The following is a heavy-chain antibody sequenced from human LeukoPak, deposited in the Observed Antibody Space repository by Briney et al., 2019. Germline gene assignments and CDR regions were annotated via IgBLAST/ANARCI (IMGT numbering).Heavy chain of an antibody. V-gene: IGHV3-48*03. CDR2: ILNSGTTT. J-gene: IGHJ4*02. CDR3: ARDPPDY. Sequence: PGGSLRLSCAASGFTFSSYEMNWVRQAPGKGLEWVSYILNSGTTTYYADSVKGRFTISRDNAKNSLYLQMNSLRAEDTGVYYYARDPPDYWGQGILVTVSS. CDR1: GFTFSSYE.